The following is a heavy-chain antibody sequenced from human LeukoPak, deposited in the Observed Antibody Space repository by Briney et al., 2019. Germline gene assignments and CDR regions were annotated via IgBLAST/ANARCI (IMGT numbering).Heavy chain of an antibody. CDR2: IYSSGST. J-gene: IGHJ5*02. Sequence: PSETLSLTCNVSGGSIRGYYWSWIRQPPGKGLEWIGYIYSSGSTNYNPSLKSRVTISVDTSKNQFSLKLSSVTAADTAVYYCARQMYYDFWSGYYLFDPWGQGTLVTVSS. CDR1: GGSIRGYY. V-gene: IGHV4-59*01. CDR3: ARQMYYDFWSGYYLFDP. D-gene: IGHD3-3*01.